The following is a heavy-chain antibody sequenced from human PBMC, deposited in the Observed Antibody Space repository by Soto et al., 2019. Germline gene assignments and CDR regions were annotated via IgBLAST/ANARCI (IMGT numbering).Heavy chain of an antibody. V-gene: IGHV1-69*13. J-gene: IGHJ4*02. CDR3: ARGLWVGDFTLTY. Sequence: GASVKVSCKASGGTFSSYAFTWVRQAPGQGLEWMGVIIPKFGTATYAQKFQGRVTITADESTSTAYMEVSRLRTDDTAVFYCARGLWVGDFTLTYWGQGTLVTVSS. CDR1: GGTFSSYA. CDR2: IIPKFGTA. D-gene: IGHD3-10*01.